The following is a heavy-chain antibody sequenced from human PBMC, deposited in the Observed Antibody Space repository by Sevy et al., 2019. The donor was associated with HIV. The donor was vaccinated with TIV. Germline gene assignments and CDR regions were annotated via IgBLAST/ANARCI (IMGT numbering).Heavy chain of an antibody. CDR2: INLNSGGT. CDR1: GYTFTDYF. J-gene: IGHJ6*02. Sequence: ASVKVSCKASGYTFTDYFMHWVRQAPGQGLEWMGWINLNSGGTNYAQKFQGRVTMTRDTTISTAYMEVTRLKSDDTAIYYCARDGRYCDNTRWYLGYYGMDVWGQGTTVTVSS. CDR3: ARDGRYCDNTRWYLGYYGMDV. D-gene: IGHD3-16*01. V-gene: IGHV1-2*02.